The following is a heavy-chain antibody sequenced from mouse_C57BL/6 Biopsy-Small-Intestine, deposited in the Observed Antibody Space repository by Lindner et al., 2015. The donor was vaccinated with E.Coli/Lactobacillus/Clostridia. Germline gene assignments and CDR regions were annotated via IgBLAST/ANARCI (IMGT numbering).Heavy chain of an antibody. Sequence: VQLQESGPELVKPGASVKMSCKASGYSFTGYYMNWVKQSPEKRLEWIGEINPISGGTAYNQKFKAKATLTVDKSSSTAYMQLKSLTSEDSAVYYCARSYYDNLDYWGQGTTLTVSS. V-gene: IGHV1-42*01. CDR3: ARSYYDNLDY. J-gene: IGHJ2*01. CDR1: GYSFTGYY. D-gene: IGHD2-10*01. CDR2: INPISGGT.